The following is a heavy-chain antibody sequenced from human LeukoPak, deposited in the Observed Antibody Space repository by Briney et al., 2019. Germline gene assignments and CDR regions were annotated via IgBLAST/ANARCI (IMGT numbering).Heavy chain of an antibody. Sequence: ASVKVSCKTSGDTFSSYYLHWVRQAPGQGLEWMGIINPSGDSTGYAQRSQGRVTMTRDTSTSTVYMELSSLRSEDTAVYYCAREKIVVAGRQFDDWGQGTLVTVSS. V-gene: IGHV1-46*01. CDR1: GDTFSSYY. CDR3: AREKIVVAGRQFDD. J-gene: IGHJ4*02. CDR2: INPSGDST. D-gene: IGHD6-19*01.